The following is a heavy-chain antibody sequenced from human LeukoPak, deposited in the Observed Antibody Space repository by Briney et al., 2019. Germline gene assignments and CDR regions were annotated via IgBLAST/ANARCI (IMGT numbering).Heavy chain of an antibody. D-gene: IGHD6-13*01. CDR3: ARDKAGIAAAGTFYFDY. J-gene: IGHJ4*02. CDR1: GFTFSSYA. V-gene: IGHV3-30-3*01. CDR2: ISYDGSNK. Sequence: GGSLRLSCAASGFTFSSYAMHWVRQAPGKGLEWVAVISYDGSNKYYADSVKGRFTISRDNSKNTLYLQMNSLRAEDTAVYYCARDKAGIAAAGTFYFDYWGQGTLVTVSS.